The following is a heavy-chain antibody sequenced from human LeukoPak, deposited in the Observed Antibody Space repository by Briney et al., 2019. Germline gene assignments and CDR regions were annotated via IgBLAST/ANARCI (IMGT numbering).Heavy chain of an antibody. J-gene: IGHJ3*02. V-gene: IGHV1-69*05. CDR1: GGTFSSYA. CDR3: ARGMSGYTEDPFDI. Sequence: SVKVSCKASGGTFSSYAISWVRQAPGQGLEWMGGIIPIFGTANYAQKFQGRVTITTDESTSTAYMELSSLRSEDTAVYFCARGMSGYTEDPFDIWGQGTVVTVSS. CDR2: IIPIFGTA. D-gene: IGHD2-2*02.